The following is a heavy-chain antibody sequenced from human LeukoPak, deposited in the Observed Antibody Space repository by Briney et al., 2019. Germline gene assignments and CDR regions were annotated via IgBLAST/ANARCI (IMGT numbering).Heavy chain of an antibody. CDR3: AHLGYCSSTSCPDY. Sequence: GGSLRLSCAASGFTFSDYYMSWIRQAPGKGLEWVSYISSSGSTIYYADSVKGRFTISRDNAKNSLYLQMNSLRAEDTAVYYCAHLGYCSSTSCPDYWGQGTLVTVSS. V-gene: IGHV3-11*04. CDR2: ISSSGSTI. J-gene: IGHJ4*02. D-gene: IGHD2-2*01. CDR1: GFTFSDYY.